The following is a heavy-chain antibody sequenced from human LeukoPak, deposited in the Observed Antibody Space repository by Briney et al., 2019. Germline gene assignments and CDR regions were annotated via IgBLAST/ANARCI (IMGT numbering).Heavy chain of an antibody. CDR2: ISWNSGGI. J-gene: IGHJ4*02. V-gene: IGHV3-9*01. CDR3: AKDREWELLSGFDY. D-gene: IGHD1-26*01. Sequence: PGGSLRLSCAASGFTFDDYAMHWVRQAPGKGLEWVSGISWNSGGIGYADSVKGRFTISRDNAKNSLYLQMNSLRAEDTALYYCAKDREWELLSGFDYWGQGTLVTVSS. CDR1: GFTFDDYA.